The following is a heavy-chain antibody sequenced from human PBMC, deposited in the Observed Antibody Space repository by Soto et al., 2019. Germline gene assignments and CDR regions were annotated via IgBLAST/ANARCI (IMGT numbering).Heavy chain of an antibody. D-gene: IGHD6-13*01. J-gene: IGHJ4*02. CDR1: GFTFSSYG. CDR2: ISYDGSNK. CDR3: VRDEFGLVLDY. Sequence: GGSLRLSCAASGFTFSSYGMHWVRQAPGKGLEWVAVISYDGSNKYYADSVKGRFTISRDNSKNTLYLQMNSLRAEDTAVYYCVRDEFGLVLDYWGLGTLVTVSS. V-gene: IGHV3-30*03.